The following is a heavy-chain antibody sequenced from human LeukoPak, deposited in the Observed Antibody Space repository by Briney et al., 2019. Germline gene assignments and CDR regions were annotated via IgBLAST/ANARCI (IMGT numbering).Heavy chain of an antibody. CDR2: IWYDGSNK. Sequence: GGSLRLSCAASGFTFSSYSMNWVRQAPGKGLEWVAVIWYDGSNKYYADSVKGRFTISRDNSKNTLYLQMNSLRAEDTAVYYCARVVDYDFWSGYYGIDYWGQGTLVTVSS. CDR1: GFTFSSYS. D-gene: IGHD3-3*01. J-gene: IGHJ4*02. CDR3: ARVVDYDFWSGYYGIDY. V-gene: IGHV3-33*08.